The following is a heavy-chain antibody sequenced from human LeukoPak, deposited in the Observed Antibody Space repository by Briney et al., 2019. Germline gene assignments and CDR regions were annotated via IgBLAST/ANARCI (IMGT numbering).Heavy chain of an antibody. J-gene: IGHJ4*02. D-gene: IGHD1-26*01. V-gene: IGHV3-23*01. CDR1: GFTFSTYD. CDR2: ISGSGRNT. CDR3: AKIGSAANTDY. Sequence: GGSLRLSCAASGFTFSTYDMTWVRQAPGKGLEWVSSISGSGRNTYHADSVKGRFTISRDNFRNTPYLQMNSLRAKDAAVYYCAKIGSAANTDYWGQGTLVIVSS.